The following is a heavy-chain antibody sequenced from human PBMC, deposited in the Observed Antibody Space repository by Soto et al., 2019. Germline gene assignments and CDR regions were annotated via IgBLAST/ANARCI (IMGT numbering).Heavy chain of an antibody. D-gene: IGHD6-25*01. J-gene: IGHJ4*02. V-gene: IGHV4-39*01. Sequence: QLQLQESGPGLVKPSETLSLTCTVSGGSISSYYWGWIRRPPGKGLEWIGSIYYSGSTYYNPSLKSRFTLPVDTSKNQVSLKLSSVTAADTAVYYGASRCGYSFDSWGQGTLVSVSS. CDR1: GGSISSYY. CDR2: IYYSGST. CDR3: ASRCGYSFDS.